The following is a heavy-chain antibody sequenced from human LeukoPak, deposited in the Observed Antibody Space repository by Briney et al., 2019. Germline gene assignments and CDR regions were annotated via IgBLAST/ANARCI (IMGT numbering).Heavy chain of an antibody. V-gene: IGHV3-30-3*01. J-gene: IGHJ6*02. CDR3: AREKVVIAATHYYGMDV. D-gene: IGHD2-15*01. CDR1: GFTFSSYA. Sequence: GGSLRLSCAASGFTFSSYAMHWVRQAPGKGLEWVAVISYDGSNKYYADSVKGRFTISRDNSKNTLYLQMNSLRAEDTAVYYCAREKVVIAATHYYGMDVWGQGTTVTVSS. CDR2: ISYDGSNK.